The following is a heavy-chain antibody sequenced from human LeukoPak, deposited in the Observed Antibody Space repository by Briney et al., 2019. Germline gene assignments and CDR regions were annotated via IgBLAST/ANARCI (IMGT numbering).Heavy chain of an antibody. V-gene: IGHV4-39*07. CDR3: ARESVDTAMGDY. J-gene: IGHJ4*02. CDR1: GGSISSSSYY. D-gene: IGHD5-18*01. Sequence: SETLSLTCTVSGGSISSSSYYWGWIRQPPGKGLEWIGSIYYSGSTYYNPSLKSRVTISVDTSKNQFSLKLSSVTTADTAVYYCARESVDTAMGDYWGQGTLVTVSS. CDR2: IYYSGST.